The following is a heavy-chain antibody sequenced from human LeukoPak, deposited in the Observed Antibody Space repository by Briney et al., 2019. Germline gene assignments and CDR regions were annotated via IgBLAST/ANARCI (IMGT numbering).Heavy chain of an antibody. D-gene: IGHD6-13*01. Sequence: PGGSLRLSCAASGFTFSSYAMSWVRQAPGKGLEWVSAISGSGGGTYYADSVKGRFTISRDNSKNTLYLQMNSLRAEDTAVYYCAKDLRLAAAAGVFDYWGQGTLVTVSS. V-gene: IGHV3-23*01. CDR3: AKDLRLAAAAGVFDY. CDR1: GFTFSSYA. CDR2: ISGSGGGT. J-gene: IGHJ4*02.